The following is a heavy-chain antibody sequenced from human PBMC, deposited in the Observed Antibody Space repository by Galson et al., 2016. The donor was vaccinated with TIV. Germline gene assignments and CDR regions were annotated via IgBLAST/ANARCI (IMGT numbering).Heavy chain of an antibody. CDR3: TRTAMVATRNAFDI. V-gene: IGHV3-49*03. CDR1: GFTFGHYA. Sequence: SLRLSCAASGFTFGHYAVNWFRQAPGKGLEWVGFITSKTYGATTEYAASVKGRFTISRGDSRNIAYLQMNSLKTEDTAVYYCTRTAMVATRNAFDIWGQGTVVTVSS. J-gene: IGHJ3*02. CDR2: ITSKTYGATT. D-gene: IGHD2-15*01.